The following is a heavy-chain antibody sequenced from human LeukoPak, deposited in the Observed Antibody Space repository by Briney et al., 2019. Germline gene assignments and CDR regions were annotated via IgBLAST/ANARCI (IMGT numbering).Heavy chain of an antibody. V-gene: IGHV3-11*01. J-gene: IGHJ4*02. CDR2: ISSSGSTI. CDR1: GFTFSDYY. D-gene: IGHD6-6*01. Sequence: PGGSLRLSCAASGFTFSDYYMSWIRQAPGKGLEWVSYISSSGSTIYYADSVKGRFTISRDNAKNSLYLQMNSLRAEDTAVYYCANSEQLVHPFDYWGQGTLVTVSS. CDR3: ANSEQLVHPFDY.